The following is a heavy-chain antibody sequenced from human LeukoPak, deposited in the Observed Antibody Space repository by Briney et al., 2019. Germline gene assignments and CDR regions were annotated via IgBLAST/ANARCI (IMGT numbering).Heavy chain of an antibody. V-gene: IGHV4-34*01. J-gene: IGHJ4*02. CDR1: GGSFSGYY. Sequence: PSETLSLTCAVYGGSFSGYYWSWIRQPPGKGLEWIGEINHSGSTNYNPSLKSRVTISVDTSKNQFSLKLSSVTAADTAVYYCARRDPGKYCSSTSCYSKFVYWGQGTLVTVS. CDR2: INHSGST. CDR3: ARRDPGKYCSSTSCYSKFVY. D-gene: IGHD2-2*01.